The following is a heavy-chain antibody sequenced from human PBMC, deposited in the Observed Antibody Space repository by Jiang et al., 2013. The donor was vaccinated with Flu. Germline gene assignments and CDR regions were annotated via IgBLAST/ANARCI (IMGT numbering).Heavy chain of an antibody. Sequence: AASGFTFSSYTVNWVRQAPGRAGVVSSISSLSSYIYYADSVKGRFTISRDNAKNSLYLQMNSLRAEDTAVYYCARERGGYVGMEYYYYGMDVWGQGTTVTVSS. J-gene: IGHJ6*02. CDR3: ARERGGYVGMEYYYYGMDV. D-gene: IGHD2-2*01. CDR1: GFTFSSYT. CDR2: ISSLSSYI. V-gene: IGHV3-21*01.